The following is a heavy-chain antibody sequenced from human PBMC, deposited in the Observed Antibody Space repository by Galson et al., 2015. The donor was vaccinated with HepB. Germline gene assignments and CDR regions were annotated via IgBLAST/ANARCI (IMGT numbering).Heavy chain of an antibody. D-gene: IGHD1-26*01. CDR3: ARGSLVRNRSGSYLCHY. Sequence: SVKVSCKASGYTFTGYYMHWVRQAPGQGLEWMGRINPNSGGTNYAQKFQGRVTMTRDTSISTAYMELSRLRSDDTAVYYCARGSLVRNRSGSYLCHYWGQGTLVTVSS. J-gene: IGHJ4*02. CDR1: GYTFTGYY. V-gene: IGHV1-2*06. CDR2: INPNSGGT.